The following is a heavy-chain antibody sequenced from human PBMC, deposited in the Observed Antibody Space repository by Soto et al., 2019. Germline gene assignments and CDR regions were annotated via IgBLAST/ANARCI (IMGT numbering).Heavy chain of an antibody. CDR1: GFTFSSYW. D-gene: IGHD2-2*01. CDR2: INSDGSST. CDR3: ARYADIVILPDAQDAMDV. V-gene: IGHV3-74*01. J-gene: IGHJ6*02. Sequence: GGSLRLSCAASGFTFSSYWMHWVRQAPGKGLVWVPRINSDGSSTRYADSVKGRFTISRDNAKNTLYLQMNSRRAEDTAVYFFARYADIVILPDAQDAMDVWSAATTVTVSS.